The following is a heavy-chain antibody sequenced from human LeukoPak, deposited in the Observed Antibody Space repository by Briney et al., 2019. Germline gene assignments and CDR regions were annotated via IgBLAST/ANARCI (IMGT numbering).Heavy chain of an antibody. J-gene: IGHJ6*02. Sequence: GGSLRLSCAASGFTFSSYAMSWVRQAPGKGLEWVSAISGSGGSTYYVDSVKGRFTISRDNSKNTLYLQMNSLRAEDTAVYYCAKDNRELGYYYGMDVWGQGTTVTVSS. D-gene: IGHD3-10*01. CDR2: ISGSGGST. CDR3: AKDNRELGYYYGMDV. CDR1: GFTFSSYA. V-gene: IGHV3-23*01.